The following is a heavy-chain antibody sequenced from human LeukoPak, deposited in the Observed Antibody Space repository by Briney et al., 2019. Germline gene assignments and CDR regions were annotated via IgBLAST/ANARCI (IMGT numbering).Heavy chain of an antibody. Sequence: SETLSLTCAVSGDSISPYYWSWIRQSAGKGLEWIGRVAPSGKTYYNPSLKSRVTISVDTSKNQFSLKLSSVTAADTAVYYCARGPLWLLLGRAGNWFDPWGQGTLVTVSS. CDR1: GDSISPYY. D-gene: IGHD3-22*01. J-gene: IGHJ5*02. CDR3: ARGPLWLLLGRAGNWFDP. V-gene: IGHV4-4*07. CDR2: VAPSGKT.